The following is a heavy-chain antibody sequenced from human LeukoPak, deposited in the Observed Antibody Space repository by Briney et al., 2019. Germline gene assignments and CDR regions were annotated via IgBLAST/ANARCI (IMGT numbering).Heavy chain of an antibody. J-gene: IGHJ5*02. CDR1: GGSISSGSHY. Sequence: SQTLSLTCTVSGGSISSGSHYWSWIRQPAGKGLEWIGRIYTSGSTNYNPSLKSRVTISVDTSKNQFSLKLSSVTAADMAVYYCARDNSYCASTSCYYNWFDPWGQGTLVTVSS. D-gene: IGHD2-2*01. V-gene: IGHV4-61*02. CDR2: IYTSGST. CDR3: ARDNSYCASTSCYYNWFDP.